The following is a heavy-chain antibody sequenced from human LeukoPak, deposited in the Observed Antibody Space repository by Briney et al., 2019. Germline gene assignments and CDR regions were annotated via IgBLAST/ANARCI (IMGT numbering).Heavy chain of an antibody. CDR1: GFTFSPYW. Sequence: GGSLRLSCAASGFTFSPYWMSWVRQAPGKGLEWVATIKEDGSEEYYVDSVEGRFTISRDNAKKSLYLQMGILRAEDTAVYYCARLAPYYGTGIIWGQGTVVTVSS. V-gene: IGHV3-7*01. J-gene: IGHJ3*02. CDR3: ARLAPYYGTGII. D-gene: IGHD3-10*01. CDR2: IKEDGSEE.